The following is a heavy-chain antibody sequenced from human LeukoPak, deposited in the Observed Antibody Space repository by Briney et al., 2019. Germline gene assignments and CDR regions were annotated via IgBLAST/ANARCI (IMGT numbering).Heavy chain of an antibody. Sequence: GGSLRLSCAASGFTFSSYWMHWVRQAPGKGLVWVSRINSDGSSTSYADSVKGRFTTSRDNAKNTLYLQMNSLRAEDTAVYYCASLVIAIPNDYWGQGTLVTVSS. J-gene: IGHJ4*02. CDR1: GFTFSSYW. CDR2: INSDGSST. D-gene: IGHD2-21*01. V-gene: IGHV3-74*01. CDR3: ASLVIAIPNDY.